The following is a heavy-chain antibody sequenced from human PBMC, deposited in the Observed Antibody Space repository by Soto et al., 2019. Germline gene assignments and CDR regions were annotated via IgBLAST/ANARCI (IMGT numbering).Heavy chain of an antibody. CDR3: ATWLQREHAYDV. J-gene: IGHJ3*01. CDR2: VYDADGK. Sequence: DVQLVESGGGLIHRGGSLRLSCAVVGMTVSGKKYVAWVRQDPGKGLEWVSGVYDADGKYYADSVKGRFTTSRDSSKSIVYVKMNDLGPVETGIYYCATWLQREHAYDVWVQGTTVTVTS. D-gene: IGHD1-1*01. CDR1: GMTVSGKKY. V-gene: IGHV3-53*01.